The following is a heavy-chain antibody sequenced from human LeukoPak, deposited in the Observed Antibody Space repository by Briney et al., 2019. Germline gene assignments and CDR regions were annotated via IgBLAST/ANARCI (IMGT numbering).Heavy chain of an antibody. D-gene: IGHD6-19*01. CDR2: IYYSGST. V-gene: IGHV4-39*07. J-gene: IGHJ4*02. CDR1: GGSISSSSYY. CDR3: ARFGVAGTSAFDY. Sequence: PSETLSLTCTVSGGSISSSSYYWGWIRQPPGKGLEWIGSIYYSGSTYYNPSLKSRVTISVDTSKNQFSLKLSSVTAADTAVYYCARFGVAGTSAFDYWGQGTLVTVSS.